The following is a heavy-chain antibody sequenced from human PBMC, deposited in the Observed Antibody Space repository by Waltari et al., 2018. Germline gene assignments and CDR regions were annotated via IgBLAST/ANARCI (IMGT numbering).Heavy chain of an antibody. CDR2: INTNTGTP. J-gene: IGHJ6*02. CDR1: GYTFTSYA. CDR3: AREERYSDYYYYGMDV. D-gene: IGHD3-9*01. Sequence: QVQLVQSGSELKKPGASVKVSCKASGYTFTSYAMNWVRQAPGQGLEWMGWINTNTGTPTYAQRLTGRFVFSLDTAVSTAYLQISSLKAEDTAVYYCAREERYSDYYYYGMDVWGQGTTVTVSS. V-gene: IGHV7-4-1*02.